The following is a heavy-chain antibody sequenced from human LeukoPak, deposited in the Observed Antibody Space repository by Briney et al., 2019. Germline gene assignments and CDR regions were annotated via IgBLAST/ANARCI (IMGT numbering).Heavy chain of an antibody. CDR3: ARDRRVGGWGGAFDI. Sequence: GGSLRLSCAASGFTFSSYWMSWVRQAPGKGLEWVANINQDGSEKYYVDSVKGRFTISRDNAKNSLYLQMNSLRADDTAVYYCARDRRVGGWGGAFDIWGQGTKVTVSS. J-gene: IGHJ3*02. D-gene: IGHD2-21*01. V-gene: IGHV3-7*01. CDR2: INQDGSEK. CDR1: GFTFSSYW.